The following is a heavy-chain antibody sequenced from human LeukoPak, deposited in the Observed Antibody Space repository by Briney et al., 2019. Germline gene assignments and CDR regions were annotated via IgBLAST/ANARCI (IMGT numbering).Heavy chain of an antibody. CDR2: ISGSGGST. D-gene: IGHD4-17*01. CDR3: ARGNDYAIDY. J-gene: IGHJ4*02. Sequence: GGSLRLSCAASGFTFSSYAMSWVRQAPGKGLEWVSAISGSGGSTYYADSAKGRFTISRDNSKNTLYLQMNSLRAEDTAVFYCARGNDYAIDYWGQGTLVTVSS. CDR1: GFTFSSYA. V-gene: IGHV3-23*01.